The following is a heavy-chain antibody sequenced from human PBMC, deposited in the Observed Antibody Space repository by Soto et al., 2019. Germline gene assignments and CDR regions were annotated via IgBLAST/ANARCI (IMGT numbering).Heavy chain of an antibody. CDR1: GGSFSGYV. J-gene: IGHJ3*02. V-gene: IGHV1-69*04. CDR2: IIPVHNIT. D-gene: IGHD3-3*01. CDR3: GRAKSIFGNVTDVYDI. Sequence: QVQLVQSGAEVKKPGSSVKVSCMTSGGSFSGYVFTWVRQAPGQGLEWMGRIIPVHNITNYAESLQGRVTISADTSSSTTYMELSTLRSDDTAVYFCGRAKSIFGNVTDVYDIWGQGTMVIVSS.